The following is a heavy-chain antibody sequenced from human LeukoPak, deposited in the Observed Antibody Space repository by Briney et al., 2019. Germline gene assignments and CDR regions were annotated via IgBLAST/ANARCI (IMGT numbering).Heavy chain of an antibody. V-gene: IGHV4-59*12. J-gene: IGHJ4*02. CDR3: ARASHDYGDYSHFDY. CDR2: IYYSGST. Sequence: SETLSLTCTVSGGSISSYYWSWIRQPPGKGLECIGFIYYSGSTNYNPSLKTRVTISVDKSKNQFSLKLSSVTAADTAVYYCARASHDYGDYSHFDYWGQGTLVTVSS. D-gene: IGHD4-17*01. CDR1: GGSISSYY.